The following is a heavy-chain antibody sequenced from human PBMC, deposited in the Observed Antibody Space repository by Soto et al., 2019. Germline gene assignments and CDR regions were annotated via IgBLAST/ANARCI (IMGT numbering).Heavy chain of an antibody. CDR1: GYTFTSYG. J-gene: IGHJ6*02. Sequence: QVQLVQSGAEVKKPGASVKVSCKASGYTFTSYGISWVRQAPGQGLEGMGWISAYNGNTNYAQKLQGRVTMTTDTSTSTAYMELRSLRSDDTAVYYCARSITIFGVVINGLDVWGQGTTVTVSS. CDR2: ISAYNGNT. V-gene: IGHV1-18*01. CDR3: ARSITIFGVVINGLDV. D-gene: IGHD3-3*01.